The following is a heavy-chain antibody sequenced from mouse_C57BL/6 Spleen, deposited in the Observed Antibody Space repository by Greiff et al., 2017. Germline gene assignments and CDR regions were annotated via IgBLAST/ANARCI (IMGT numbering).Heavy chain of an antibody. CDR2: IRNKANTHAT. Sequence: EVKLMESGGGLVQPGGSMKLSCAASGFTFSDAWMDWVRQSPVKGLEWVAEIRNKANTHATYYAESVKGRFTISRDDSKSSVYLQMNSLRAEDTGIYYCTGDYDEGRFAYWGQGTLVTVSA. D-gene: IGHD2-4*01. V-gene: IGHV6-6*01. J-gene: IGHJ3*01. CDR1: GFTFSDAW. CDR3: TGDYDEGRFAY.